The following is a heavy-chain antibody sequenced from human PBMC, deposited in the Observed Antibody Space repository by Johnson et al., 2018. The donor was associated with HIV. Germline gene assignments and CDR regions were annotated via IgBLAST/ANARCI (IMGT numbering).Heavy chain of an antibody. Sequence: VQLVESGGGVVQPGRSLRLSCAASGFTFSSYAMHWVRQAPGKGLEWVANIREDGSDKYYAGSVKGRFTISRDNAKNSLYLQMNNLRGEDTAVYYCVRDHQPWGQGTMVTVSS. CDR1: GFTFSSYA. CDR2: IREDGSDK. V-gene: IGHV3-7*03. J-gene: IGHJ3*01. CDR3: VRDHQP. D-gene: IGHD2-2*01.